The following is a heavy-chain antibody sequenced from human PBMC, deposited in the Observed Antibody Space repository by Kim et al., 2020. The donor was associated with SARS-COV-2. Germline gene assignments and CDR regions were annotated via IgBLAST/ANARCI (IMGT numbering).Heavy chain of an antibody. CDR3: AKVRAKLFDY. CDR2: ITSGSTTI. J-gene: IGHJ4*02. CDR1: GFIFSNYN. V-gene: IGHV3-48*04. Sequence: GGSLRLSCAASGFIFSNYNMCWVRQAPGKGLEWISYITSGSTTIYYADSVKGRFTISRDNAKNLLFLQMNSLRAEDTAVYYCAKVRAKLFDYWGQGALVTVSS. D-gene: IGHD4-17*01.